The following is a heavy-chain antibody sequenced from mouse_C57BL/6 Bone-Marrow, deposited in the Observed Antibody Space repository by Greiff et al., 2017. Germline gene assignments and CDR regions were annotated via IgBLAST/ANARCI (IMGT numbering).Heavy chain of an antibody. CDR3: ARHYYGSRYYAMDY. CDR2: ISSGGSYT. V-gene: IGHV5-6*01. J-gene: IGHJ4*01. Sequence: EVQRVESGGDLVKPGGSLKLSCAASGFTFSSYGMSWVRQTPDKRLEWVATISSGGSYTYYPDSVKGRFTISRDNAKNTLYLQMSSLKSEDTAMYYCARHYYGSRYYAMDYWGQGTSVTVSS. D-gene: IGHD1-1*01. CDR1: GFTFSSYG.